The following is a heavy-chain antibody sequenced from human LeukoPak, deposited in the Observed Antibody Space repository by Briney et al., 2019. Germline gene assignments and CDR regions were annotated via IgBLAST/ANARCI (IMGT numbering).Heavy chain of an antibody. V-gene: IGHV1-18*01. CDR2: ISGYNGNT. CDR1: DYTFSSYG. D-gene: IGHD3-22*01. CDR3: ARGRYYDSGGYDEAFDI. Sequence: ASVKVSCKASDYTFSSYGISWARQAPGQGLEWMGWISGYNGNTKYAQNLQGRVTMTTDTSTTTAYMELRSLRSDDTAVYYCARGRYYDSGGYDEAFDIWGQGTAVTVSS. J-gene: IGHJ3*02.